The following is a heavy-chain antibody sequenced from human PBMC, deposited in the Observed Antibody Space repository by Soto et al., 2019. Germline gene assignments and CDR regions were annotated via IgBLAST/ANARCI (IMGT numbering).Heavy chain of an antibody. V-gene: IGHV1-18*01. CDR2: ISAYNGDT. D-gene: IGHD6-6*01. CDR3: ARVRQLGGYFYYYMDV. CDR1: GYTFTNYG. J-gene: IGHJ6*03. Sequence: QVQLLQSGAEVKKPGASVKVSCKASGYTFTNYGITWVRQAPGQGLEWMGWISAYNGDTHYTQRLQGRVTMTTDTSTSTAYMELRGLRSDDTAVYYCARVRQLGGYFYYYMDVWGTGTTVTVSS.